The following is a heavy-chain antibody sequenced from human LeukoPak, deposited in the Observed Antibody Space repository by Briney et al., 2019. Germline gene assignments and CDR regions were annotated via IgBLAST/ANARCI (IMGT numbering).Heavy chain of an antibody. V-gene: IGHV3-11*04. CDR3: TREDYYYASGY. J-gene: IGHJ4*02. CDR2: ISGSGTTI. D-gene: IGHD3-10*01. CDR1: GFTFSDYY. Sequence: GGSLRLSCAASGFTFSDYYMSWVRQAPGKGLEGVSYISGSGTTIYSADSVRGRFTISRDNAKNSLFLQMNSLRAEDTAIYYCTREDYYYASGYWGQGTLVTVSS.